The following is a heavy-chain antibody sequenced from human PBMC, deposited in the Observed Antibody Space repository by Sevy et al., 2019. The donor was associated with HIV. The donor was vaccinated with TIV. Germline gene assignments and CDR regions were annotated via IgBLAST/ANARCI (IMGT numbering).Heavy chain of an antibody. CDR3: ARDLPGDSRMDV. J-gene: IGHJ6*02. CDR1: GFSFGSYE. D-gene: IGHD3-22*01. V-gene: IGHV3-48*03. Sequence: GGSLRLSCAASGFSFGSYEMNWVRQAPGKGLEWFSYISSSGTTIYYADSVKGRFTVSRDNAKNSLYLQMNSLRGEDTSVYYCARDLPGDSRMDVWGQGTTVTVSS. CDR2: ISSSGTTI.